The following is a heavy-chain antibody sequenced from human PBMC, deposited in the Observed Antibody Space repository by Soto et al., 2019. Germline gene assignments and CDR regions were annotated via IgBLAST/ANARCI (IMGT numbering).Heavy chain of an antibody. V-gene: IGHV3-30-3*01. J-gene: IGHJ6*02. CDR3: ARVNIAWNDVGAMDV. CDR1: GFTFSTYA. D-gene: IGHD1-1*01. CDR2: ILYDGSKK. Sequence: QVQLVESGGGVVQPGRSLRLSCAASGFTFSTYAMHWVRQAPGKGLEWVAVILYDGSKKDYADSVKGRFTISRDNSKNTLYLQMNGLRAEDTAVYYCARVNIAWNDVGAMDVWGPGTTVTVSS.